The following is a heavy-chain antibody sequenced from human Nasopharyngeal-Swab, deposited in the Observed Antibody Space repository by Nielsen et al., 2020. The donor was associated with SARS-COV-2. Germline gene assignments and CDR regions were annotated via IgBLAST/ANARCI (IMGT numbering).Heavy chain of an antibody. CDR1: GCHFSSYA. Sequence: SVQVSCKASGCHFSSYAFSWVRQAPGKGLDWMGRIIPIVGIATYAQKFEGRVTITADKSTSTAYMELSSLRSEDTAVYYCARGGGEQWLVRGAYYFDYWGQGTLVTVSS. D-gene: IGHD6-19*01. CDR2: IIPIVGIA. CDR3: ARGGGEQWLVRGAYYFDY. J-gene: IGHJ4*02. V-gene: IGHV1-69*04.